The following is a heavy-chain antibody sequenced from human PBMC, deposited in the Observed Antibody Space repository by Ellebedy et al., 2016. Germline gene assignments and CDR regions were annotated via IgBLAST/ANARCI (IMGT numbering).Heavy chain of an antibody. CDR1: GFTFSSYS. CDR3: ARDSDLMVRGEGGWFDP. CDR2: ISSTSSHI. V-gene: IGHV3-21*01. D-gene: IGHD3-10*01. J-gene: IGHJ5*02. Sequence: GGSLRLSCAASGFTFSSYSMNWVRQAPRKGLEWVSSISSTSSHIFYTDSLKGRFTISRDNAKNSLYLQMNNLRAEDTAVYYCARDSDLMVRGEGGWFDPWGQGTLVTVSS.